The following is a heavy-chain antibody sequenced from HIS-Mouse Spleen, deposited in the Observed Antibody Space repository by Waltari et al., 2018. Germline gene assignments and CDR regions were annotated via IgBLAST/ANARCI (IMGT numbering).Heavy chain of an antibody. J-gene: IGHJ4*02. Sequence: EVRLVQSGAEVKKPGESLKISCKGSGYSFTSYWIGWVRQMPGKGLEWMGIIYPGDSVTRYSPAFQGQVTISADKSISTAYLQWSSLKASDTAMYYCARCPFRRDGYNYPYFDYWGRGTLVTVSS. CDR2: IYPGDSVT. CDR1: GYSFTSYW. D-gene: IGHD5-12*01. V-gene: IGHV5-51*01. CDR3: ARCPFRRDGYNYPYFDY.